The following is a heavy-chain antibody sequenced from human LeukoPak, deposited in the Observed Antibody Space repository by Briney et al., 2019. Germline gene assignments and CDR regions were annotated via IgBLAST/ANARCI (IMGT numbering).Heavy chain of an antibody. V-gene: IGHV3-9*01. Sequence: GGSLRLSCAASGFTFDDYAMHWVRQAPGKGLEWVSGISWYSGLIGYADSVKGRFTISRDNAKNSLYLQMNSLRAEDTALYYCAKDLYRSGSAYENFWGQGTLVTVST. D-gene: IGHD6-19*01. CDR2: ISWYSGLI. CDR3: AKDLYRSGSAYENF. CDR1: GFTFDDYA. J-gene: IGHJ4*02.